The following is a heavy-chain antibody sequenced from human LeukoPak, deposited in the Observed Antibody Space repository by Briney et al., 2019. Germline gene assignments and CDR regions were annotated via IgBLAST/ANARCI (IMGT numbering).Heavy chain of an antibody. CDR3: ARFEQGAFDI. V-gene: IGHV4-59*01. CDR2: IYYSGST. CDR1: GGSISSYY. D-gene: IGHD3-9*01. Sequence: SETLSLTCTVSGGSISSYYWSWIRQPPGKGLEWIGYIYYSGSTNYNPSLKSRVTISVDTSKNQFSLKLSSVTAADTAVYYCARFEQGAFDIWGQGTMVTVSS. J-gene: IGHJ3*02.